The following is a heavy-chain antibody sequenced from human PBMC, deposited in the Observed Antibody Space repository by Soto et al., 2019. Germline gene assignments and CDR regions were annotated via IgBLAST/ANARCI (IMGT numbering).Heavy chain of an antibody. CDR3: ARETEMATYYYYGMDV. Sequence: QVQLVQSGAEVKKPGSSVKVSCKASGGTFSSYAISWVRQAPGQGLEWMGGIIPIFGTANYAQKFKGRVTVTADESTSTAYMELSSLRSEDTAVYYCARETEMATYYYYGMDVWGQGTTVTVSS. J-gene: IGHJ6*02. V-gene: IGHV1-69*12. D-gene: IGHD5-12*01. CDR1: GGTFSSYA. CDR2: IIPIFGTA.